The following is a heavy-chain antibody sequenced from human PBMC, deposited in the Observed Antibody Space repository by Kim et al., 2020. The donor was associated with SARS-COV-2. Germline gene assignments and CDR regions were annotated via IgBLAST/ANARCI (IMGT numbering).Heavy chain of an antibody. CDR1: GGSISSSSYY. J-gene: IGHJ6*02. CDR2: IYYSGST. D-gene: IGHD2-2*01. Sequence: SETLSLTCTVSGGSISSSSYYWGWIRQPPGKGLEWIGSIYYSGSTYYNPSLKSRVTISVDTSKNQFSLKLSSVTAADTAVYYCARHAVVPAAIGMDVWGQGTTVTVSS. V-gene: IGHV4-39*01. CDR3: ARHAVVPAAIGMDV.